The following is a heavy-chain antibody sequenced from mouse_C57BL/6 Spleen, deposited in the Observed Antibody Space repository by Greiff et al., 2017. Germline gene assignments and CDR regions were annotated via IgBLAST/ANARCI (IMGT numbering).Heavy chain of an antibody. Sequence: QVQLQQSGAELVRPGTSVKVSCKASGYAFTNYLIEWVKQRPGQGLEWIGVINPGSGGTNYNEKFKGKATLTADKSSSTAYMQLSSLTSEDSAVYFCARWGAQAFAYWGQGTLVTVSA. CDR1: GYAFTNYL. CDR2: INPGSGGT. J-gene: IGHJ3*01. D-gene: IGHD3-2*02. V-gene: IGHV1-54*01. CDR3: ARWGAQAFAY.